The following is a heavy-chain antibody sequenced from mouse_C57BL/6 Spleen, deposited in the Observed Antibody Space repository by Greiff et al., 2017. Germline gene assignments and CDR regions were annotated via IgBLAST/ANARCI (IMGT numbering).Heavy chain of an antibody. CDR2: ISDGGSYT. D-gene: IGHD1-1*01. Sequence: VQLKESGGGLVKPGGSLKLSCAASGFTFSSYAMSWVRQTPEKRLEWVATISDGGSYTYYPDNVKGRFTISRDNAKNNLYLQMSHLKAEDTAMYYCARDRGAFITTVVAPSYWYFDVWGTGTTVTVSS. CDR1: GFTFSSYA. V-gene: IGHV5-4*01. J-gene: IGHJ1*03. CDR3: ARDRGAFITTVVAPSYWYFDV.